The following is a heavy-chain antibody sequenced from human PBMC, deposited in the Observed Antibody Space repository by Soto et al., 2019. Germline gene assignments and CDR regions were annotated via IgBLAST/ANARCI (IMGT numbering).Heavy chain of an antibody. J-gene: IGHJ4*02. V-gene: IGHV3-30*18. CDR3: AKEGNLVGEPGFLSFDY. CDR2: ISHDGNTV. CDR1: GITFSSYG. Sequence: QVQLVESGGGVVQPGRSLRLSCAASGITFSSYGMHWVRQAPGKGLEWVAVISHDGNTVYYADSVKGRFTISRDNSMNPLYLQMNSLRAEDTAVYYCAKEGNLVGEPGFLSFDYWGQGTLGTVSS. D-gene: IGHD2-2*01.